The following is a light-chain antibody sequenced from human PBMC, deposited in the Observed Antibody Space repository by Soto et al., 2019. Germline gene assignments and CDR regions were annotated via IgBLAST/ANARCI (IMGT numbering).Light chain of an antibody. V-gene: IGKV3-15*01. CDR1: HSVNSH. Sequence: MMMTQSPATLSVSPGERVTLSCRTSHSVNSHVAWYQQKPGQAPRLLLYGASTRATSIPVRFSGSGFGTESTLTISSLQSEDFAVYYCQQYKNWPLFGQGTRLEIK. CDR2: GAS. J-gene: IGKJ5*01. CDR3: QQYKNWPL.